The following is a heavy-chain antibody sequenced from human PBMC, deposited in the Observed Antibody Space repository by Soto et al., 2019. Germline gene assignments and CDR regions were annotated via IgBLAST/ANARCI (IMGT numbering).Heavy chain of an antibody. J-gene: IGHJ4*02. CDR1: GFSFSSFA. V-gene: IGHV3-23*01. Sequence: RRLSCAASGFSFSSFAMSWVRQAPGKGLEWVSAVIYSGGTTYYVDSVKGRFTISRDNAENSLYLQMNSLRAEDTAVYYCARLYLAATITSLDYWGQGTLVTVSS. D-gene: IGHD5-12*01. CDR2: VIYSGGTT. CDR3: ARLYLAATITSLDY.